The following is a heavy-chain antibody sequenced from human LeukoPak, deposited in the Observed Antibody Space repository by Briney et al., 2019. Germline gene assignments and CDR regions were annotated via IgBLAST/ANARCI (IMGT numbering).Heavy chain of an antibody. D-gene: IGHD5-18*01. CDR1: GFTFSSYG. J-gene: IGHJ4*02. V-gene: IGHV3-30*18. CDR3: AKAEDTAMVDY. CDR2: ISYDGSNK. Sequence: GGSLSLSCAASGFTFSSYGMHWVRQAPGKGLEWVAVISYDGSNKYYAGSVKGRFTISRDNSKNTLYLQMNSLRAEDTAVYYCAKAEDTAMVDYWGQGTLVTVSS.